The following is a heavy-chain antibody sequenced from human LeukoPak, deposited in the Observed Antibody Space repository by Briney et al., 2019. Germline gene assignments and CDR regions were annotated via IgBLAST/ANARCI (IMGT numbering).Heavy chain of an antibody. CDR3: ARDFIGVRVN. CDR2: VYYSGGT. J-gene: IGHJ4*02. Sequence: SETLSLTCSVSGGSISSYYWSWIRQPPGEGLEWIGYVYYSGGTNYNPSLKSRVTISVDKSKNQFSLKLSSVTAADTAVYYCARDFIGVRVNWGQGTLVTVSS. CDR1: GGSISSYY. V-gene: IGHV4-59*12. D-gene: IGHD1-26*01.